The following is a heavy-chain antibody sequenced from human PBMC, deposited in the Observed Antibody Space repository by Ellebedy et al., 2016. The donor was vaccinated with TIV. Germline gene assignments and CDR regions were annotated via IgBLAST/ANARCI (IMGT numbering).Heavy chain of an antibody. J-gene: IGHJ6*02. CDR3: ARDLRDSSSSRYYYGMDV. D-gene: IGHD6-6*01. Sequence: ASVKVSCKASGYTFTSYYMHWVRQAPGQGLEWMGIINPSGGSTSYAQKFQGRVTMTRDTPTSTVYMELSSLRSEDTAVYYCARDLRDSSSSRYYYGMDVWGQGTTVTVSS. V-gene: IGHV1-46*01. CDR1: GYTFTSYY. CDR2: INPSGGST.